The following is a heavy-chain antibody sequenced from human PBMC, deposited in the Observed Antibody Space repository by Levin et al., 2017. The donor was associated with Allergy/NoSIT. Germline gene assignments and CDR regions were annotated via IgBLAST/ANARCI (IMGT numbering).Heavy chain of an antibody. J-gene: IGHJ6*02. CDR2: IRSKAYGGTT. CDR3: TRDHHVVWDQFYYYYGMDV. CDR1: GFTFGDYA. Sequence: PGGSLRLSCTASGFTFGDYAMSWVRQAPGKGLEWVGFIRSKAYGGTTEYAASVKGRFTISRDDSKSIAYLQMNSLKTEDTAVYYCTRDHHVVWDQFYYYYGMDVWGQGTTVTVSS. D-gene: IGHD3-16*01. V-gene: IGHV3-49*04.